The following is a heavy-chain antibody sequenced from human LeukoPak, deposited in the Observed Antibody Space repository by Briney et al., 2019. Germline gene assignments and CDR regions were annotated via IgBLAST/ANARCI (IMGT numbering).Heavy chain of an antibody. Sequence: ASVKVSCKASGYTFTSYGISWVRQAPGQGLEWMGWINPNSGGTNYAQKFQGWVTMTRDTSISTAYMELSRLRSDDTAVYYCASGPNYASDFYFQHWGQGTLVTVSS. J-gene: IGHJ1*01. CDR3: ASGPNYASDFYFQH. V-gene: IGHV1-2*04. CDR1: GYTFTSYG. D-gene: IGHD2-2*01. CDR2: INPNSGGT.